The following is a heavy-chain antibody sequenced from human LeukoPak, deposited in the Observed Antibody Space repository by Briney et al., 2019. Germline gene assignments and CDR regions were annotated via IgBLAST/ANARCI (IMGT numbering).Heavy chain of an antibody. V-gene: IGHV1-69*13. CDR3: ARDRSIAAAELAPDTFDI. D-gene: IGHD6-13*01. J-gene: IGHJ3*02. CDR2: IIPIFGTA. CDR1: GSTFSSYA. Sequence: GASVKVSCKASGSTFSSYAISWVRQAPGQGLEWMGGIIPIFGTANYAQKFQGRVTITADESTSTAYMELSSLRSEDTAVYYCARDRSIAAAELAPDTFDIWGQGTMVTVSS.